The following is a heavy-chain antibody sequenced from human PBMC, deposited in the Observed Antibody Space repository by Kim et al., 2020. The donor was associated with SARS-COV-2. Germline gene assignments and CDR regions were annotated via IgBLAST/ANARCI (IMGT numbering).Heavy chain of an antibody. CDR2: MSYDGSNK. D-gene: IGHD6-6*01. CDR3: ARDPIAAHQSGYFDY. J-gene: IGHJ4*02. Sequence: GGSLRLSCAGSGFTFSSYAMHWVRQAPGKGLEWVAVMSYDGSNKYYADSVKGRFTISRDNSKNTLYLQMNSLRAEDTAVYYCARDPIAAHQSGYFDYWGQGTLVTVSS. V-gene: IGHV3-30*04. CDR1: GFTFSSYA.